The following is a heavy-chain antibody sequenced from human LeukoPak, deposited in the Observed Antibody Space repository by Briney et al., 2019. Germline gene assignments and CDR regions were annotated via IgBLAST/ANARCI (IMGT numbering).Heavy chain of an antibody. D-gene: IGHD2-21*02. V-gene: IGHV4-59*01. CDR2: IYYSGST. J-gene: IGHJ4*02. CDR1: GGSISSYY. CDR3: ARAYCGGDCYASPPGLDY. Sequence: SETLSLTSTVSGGSISSYYWSWIRQPPGKGLEWIGYIYYSGSTNYNPSLKSRVTISVDTSKNQFSLKLSSVTAADTAVYYCARAYCGGDCYASPPGLDYWGQGTLVTVSS.